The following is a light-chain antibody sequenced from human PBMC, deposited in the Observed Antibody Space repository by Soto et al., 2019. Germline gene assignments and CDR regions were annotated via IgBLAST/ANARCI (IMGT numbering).Light chain of an antibody. CDR3: HQYGSSPRT. CDR2: GAS. V-gene: IGKV3-20*01. CDR1: QSFTSNY. J-gene: IGKJ1*01. Sequence: EIVWTQSPGTLSLSPGERATLSCGASQSFTSNYLAWYQQKPGQAPRLISYGASTRATGIPDRFSGSGSGTEFTLTISRLEPEDFEVYYCHQYGSSPRTFGQGTKVDIK.